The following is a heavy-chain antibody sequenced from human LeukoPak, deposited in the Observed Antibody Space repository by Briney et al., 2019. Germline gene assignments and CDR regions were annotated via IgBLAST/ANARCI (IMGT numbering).Heavy chain of an antibody. CDR2: IRYDGSNK. CDR1: GFTFSTSA. V-gene: IGHV3-30*01. CDR3: AKDLDTWIQPLEPGY. J-gene: IGHJ4*02. Sequence: GKTLRLSCVASGFTFSTSAMHWVRQAPGKGLEWVAFIRYDGSNKYYADSVKGRFTISRDNSKNTLYLQMNSLRAEDTAVYYCAKDLDTWIQPLEPGYWGQGTLVTVSS. D-gene: IGHD5-18*01.